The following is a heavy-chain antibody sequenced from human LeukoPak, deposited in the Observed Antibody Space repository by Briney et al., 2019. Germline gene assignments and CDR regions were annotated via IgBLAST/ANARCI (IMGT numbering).Heavy chain of an antibody. CDR2: IWDDGTNK. CDR3: ARAEVPGAIKSGAFDI. J-gene: IGHJ3*02. CDR1: GFTFSTYG. Sequence: GGSLRLSCAASGFTFSTYGMHWVRQAPGKGLAWVAVIWDDGTNKYYADSVKGRFTISRDNSRNTLYLQMNGLRAEDTAVYYCARAEVPGAIKSGAFDIWGQGTMVTVSS. D-gene: IGHD2-2*01. V-gene: IGHV3-33*01.